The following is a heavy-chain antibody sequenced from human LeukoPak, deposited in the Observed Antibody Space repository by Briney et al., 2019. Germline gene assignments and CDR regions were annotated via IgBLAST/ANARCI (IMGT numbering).Heavy chain of an antibody. Sequence: SETLSLTCTVSGGSISSSSYSWGWIRQPPGKGLEWIGSIYSTGNTYCNPSLKSRVTMSVDTSNNQFSLKLSSVTAADTAVYYCAHMVRGVMFADYWGQGTLVTVSS. CDR1: GGSISSSSYS. V-gene: IGHV4-39*07. CDR2: IYSTGNT. D-gene: IGHD3-10*01. J-gene: IGHJ4*02. CDR3: AHMVRGVMFADY.